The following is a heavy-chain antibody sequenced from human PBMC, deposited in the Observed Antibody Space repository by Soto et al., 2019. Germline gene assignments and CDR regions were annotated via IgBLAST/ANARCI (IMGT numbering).Heavy chain of an antibody. Sequence: NPSETLSLTCTISGGSISSGDYYWSWIRQPPGKGLEWIGYIYYSGSTFYNPSLKNRVTIALDTSKIQFSLKLSSVTAAETAVYYVVRNVAVYWYDPWTQESLV. D-gene: IGHD2-21*01. J-gene: IGHJ5*02. CDR1: GGSISSGDYY. V-gene: IGHV4-30-4*01. CDR2: IYYSGST. CDR3: VRNVAVYWYDP.